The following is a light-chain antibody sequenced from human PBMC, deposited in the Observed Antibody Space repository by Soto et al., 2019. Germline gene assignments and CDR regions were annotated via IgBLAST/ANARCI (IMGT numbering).Light chain of an antibody. J-gene: IGKJ1*01. Sequence: EIVLTPSPGTLSLSPGERATLSCRASQSVSSSYLAWFQQKPGQAPRLLLYGESSRATGIPDRFSGSGSGTDFTLTISRLEPEDFAVYYCQQYGTSPRTFGQGTKVDI. CDR2: GES. CDR3: QQYGTSPRT. V-gene: IGKV3-20*01. CDR1: QSVSSSY.